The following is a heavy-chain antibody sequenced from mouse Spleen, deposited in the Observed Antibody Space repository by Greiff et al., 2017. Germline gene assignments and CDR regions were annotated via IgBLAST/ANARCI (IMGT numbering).Heavy chain of an antibody. Sequence: EVKLVESGGGLVQSGRSLRLSCATSGFTFSDFYMEWVRQAPGKGLEWIAASRNKANDYTTEYSVSVKGRFIVSRDTSQSILYLQMKILRAEDTAIYYGARDVEAGAHWYFDDWGTGTTVTVSS. CDR2: SRNKANDYTT. CDR3: ARDVEAGAHWYFDD. J-gene: IGHJ1*03. D-gene: IGHD6-1*01. CDR1: GFTFSDFY. V-gene: IGHV7-1*01.